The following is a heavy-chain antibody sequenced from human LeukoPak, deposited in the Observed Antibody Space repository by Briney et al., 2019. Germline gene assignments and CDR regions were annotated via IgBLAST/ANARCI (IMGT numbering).Heavy chain of an antibody. CDR2: IYTSGST. D-gene: IGHD6-19*01. J-gene: IGHJ4*02. CDR1: GGSISSGSYY. V-gene: IGHV4-61*02. CDR3: ARAEPLSSGWYVDY. Sequence: SQTLSLTCTVSGGSISSGSYYWSWIRQPAGKGLEWIGRIYTSGSTNYNPSLKSRVTISVATSKNQFSLKLSSVTAADTAVYYCARAEPLSSGWYVDYWGQGTLVTVSS.